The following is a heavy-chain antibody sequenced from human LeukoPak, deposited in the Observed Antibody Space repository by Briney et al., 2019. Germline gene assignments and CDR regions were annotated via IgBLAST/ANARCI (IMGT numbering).Heavy chain of an antibody. D-gene: IGHD3-3*01. CDR1: GYSFTTYF. V-gene: IGHV1-46*01. CDR3: ARGGYDFPSGYYPDS. J-gene: IGHJ4*02. Sequence: ASVKVSCKASGYSFTTYFMNWVRQAPGQGLEWMGIINPSGGSTSYAQKFQGRVTMTRDTSTSTVYMELSTLRSEDTAVYYCARGGYDFPSGYYPDSWGQGTLVTVSS. CDR2: INPSGGST.